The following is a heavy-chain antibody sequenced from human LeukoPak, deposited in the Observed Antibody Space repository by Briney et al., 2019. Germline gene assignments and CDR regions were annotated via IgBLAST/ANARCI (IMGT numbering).Heavy chain of an antibody. CDR2: IRYDGSRK. V-gene: IGHV3-30*02. Sequence: PGGSLRLSCAASGFIFSSYGMPWVRQAPAKGLEWVAFIRYDGSRKYYADSVKGRFTISRDNSKNTLYLQMNSLRAEDTAMYYCAKVSLNMVNDAFDIWGQGTMVSVSS. D-gene: IGHD4/OR15-4a*01. CDR3: AKVSLNMVNDAFDI. J-gene: IGHJ3*02. CDR1: GFIFSSYG.